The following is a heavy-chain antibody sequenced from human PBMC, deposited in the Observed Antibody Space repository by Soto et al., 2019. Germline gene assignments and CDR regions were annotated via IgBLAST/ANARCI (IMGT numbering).Heavy chain of an antibody. CDR1: GYSFTTFW. Sequence: PGESLKLSCEGSGYSFTTFWIGWVRQMPGKGLEWMGIIYPGDSDTRYSPSFQGQVTISADKSISTAYLQWSSLKASDTAMYYCARHNGLNAFDIWGQGTMVTVSS. CDR2: IYPGDSDT. D-gene: IGHD5-12*01. V-gene: IGHV5-51*01. CDR3: ARHNGLNAFDI. J-gene: IGHJ3*02.